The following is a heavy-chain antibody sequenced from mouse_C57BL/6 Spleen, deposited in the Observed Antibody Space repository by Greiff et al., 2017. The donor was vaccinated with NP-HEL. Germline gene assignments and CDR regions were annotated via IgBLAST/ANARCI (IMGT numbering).Heavy chain of an antibody. CDR3: ARGGEVDFDY. V-gene: IGHV1-63*01. CDR1: GYTFTNYW. Sequence: VQLHQSGAELVRPGTSVKMSCKASGYTFTNYWIGWAKQRPGHGLEWIGDIYPGGGYTNYNEKFKGKATLTADKSSSTAYMQFSSLTSEDSAIYYCARGGEVDFDYWGQGTTLTVSS. CDR2: IYPGGGYT. J-gene: IGHJ2*01. D-gene: IGHD1-1*01.